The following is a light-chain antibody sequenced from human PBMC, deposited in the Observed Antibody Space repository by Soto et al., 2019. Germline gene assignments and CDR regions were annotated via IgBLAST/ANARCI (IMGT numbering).Light chain of an antibody. V-gene: IGKV1-9*01. Sequence: DIQLTQSPSSLSASVGDRVTITCRASQGISSYLAWYQQKPGKAPKLLIYAASTLQSGVPSRFSGSGSGTEFTLTISRLQHEDFANYYCQQLNSYPLTFGGGTKVAIK. CDR1: QGISSY. CDR2: AAS. CDR3: QQLNSYPLT. J-gene: IGKJ4*01.